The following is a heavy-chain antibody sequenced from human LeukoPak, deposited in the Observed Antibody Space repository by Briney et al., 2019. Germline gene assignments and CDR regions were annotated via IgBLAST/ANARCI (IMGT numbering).Heavy chain of an antibody. J-gene: IGHJ3*02. CDR2: IYYSGST. D-gene: IGHD6-13*01. Sequence: SQTLSLTCTVSGGSISSGDYYWSWIRQPPGKGLEWIGYIYYSGSTYYNPSLKSRVTISVDTSKNQFSLKLSSVTAADTAVYYCARVQPAAGSAFDIWGQGTMVTVSS. CDR1: GGSISSGDYY. V-gene: IGHV4-30-4*08. CDR3: ARVQPAAGSAFDI.